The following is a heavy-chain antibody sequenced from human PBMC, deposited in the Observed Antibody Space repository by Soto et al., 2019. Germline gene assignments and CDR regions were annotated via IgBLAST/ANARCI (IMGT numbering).Heavy chain of an antibody. CDR3: ARESEDLTSNFDY. Sequence: EVQLVESGGGLVQPGGSLRLSCAASGFTCTRDSMNWGRQAPGKGLEWVSYISSTTNYIYYGDSMKGRFPISRDNAKNSLYLDMNSLRAEDTAVYYCARESEDLTSNFDYWGQGTLVTVSS. J-gene: IGHJ4*02. CDR1: GFTCTRDS. CDR2: ISSTTNYI. V-gene: IGHV3-21*06.